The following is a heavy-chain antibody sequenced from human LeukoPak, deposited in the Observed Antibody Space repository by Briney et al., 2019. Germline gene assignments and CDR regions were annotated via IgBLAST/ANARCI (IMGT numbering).Heavy chain of an antibody. V-gene: IGHV3-48*04. CDR3: ARDLLLWFGEPRSDY. Sequence: GGSLRLSCAASGFTFSSYSMNWVRQAPGKGLEWVSYISSSSSTIYYADSVKGRFTISRDNAKNSLYLQMNSLRAEDTAVYYCARDLLLWFGEPRSDYWGQGTLVTVSS. J-gene: IGHJ4*02. CDR1: GFTFSSYS. CDR2: ISSSSSTI. D-gene: IGHD3-10*01.